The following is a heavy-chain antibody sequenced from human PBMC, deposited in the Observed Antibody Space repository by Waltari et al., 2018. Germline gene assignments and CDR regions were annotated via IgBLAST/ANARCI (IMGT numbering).Heavy chain of an antibody. D-gene: IGHD3-10*01. CDR3: ARSSYYYGSGSYYKGAFDI. J-gene: IGHJ3*02. CDR1: GGSISSGGYS. V-gene: IGHV4-30-2*01. Sequence: QLQLQESGSGLVKPSQTLSLTCAVSGGSISSGGYSWSWIRQPPGKGLEWIGYIYHSGSTYDNPSLKSRGTISVDRSKNQFSRKLSSVTAADTAVYYCARSSYYYGSGSYYKGAFDIWGQGTMVTVSS. CDR2: IYHSGST.